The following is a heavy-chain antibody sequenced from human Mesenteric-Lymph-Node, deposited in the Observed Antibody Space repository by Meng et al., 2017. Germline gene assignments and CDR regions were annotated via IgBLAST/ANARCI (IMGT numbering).Heavy chain of an antibody. V-gene: IGHV4-31*01. CDR2: IYYSGNT. Sequence: QVQQQESGPGLVKPSQTLSLTCTVSGASISIGGYYWSLIRQFPGKGLEWIGYIYYSGNTYYKPSLKSLVTISIDTSKNQFSLILNSVTATDTAVYYCARHDGGYGDYFDHWGQGTLVTVSS. D-gene: IGHD5-12*01. CDR1: GASISIGGYY. CDR3: ARHDGGYGDYFDH. J-gene: IGHJ4*02.